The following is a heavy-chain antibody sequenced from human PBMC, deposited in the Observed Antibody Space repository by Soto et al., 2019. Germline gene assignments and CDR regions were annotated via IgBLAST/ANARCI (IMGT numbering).Heavy chain of an antibody. Sequence: MQMVESGGGSVQPGGSLRLSCAASGFPFSHYWMHWVRQTPGKGLVWVSRINPAGTITNYADSVEGRFAISRDNADSACFRQMNSLSAEDTAIYYCTSDTFGLRDTWGQGTLVTVSS. CDR3: TSDTFGLRDT. CDR1: GFPFSHYW. V-gene: IGHV3-74*01. CDR2: INPAGTIT. D-gene: IGHD3-16*01. J-gene: IGHJ5*02.